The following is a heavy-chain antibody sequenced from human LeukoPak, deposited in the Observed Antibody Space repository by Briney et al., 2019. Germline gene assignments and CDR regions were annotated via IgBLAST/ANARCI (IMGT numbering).Heavy chain of an antibody. J-gene: IGHJ4*02. CDR3: ASGPRTMVLLR. Sequence: SETLSLTCLDSFRPYYWSWIRQSPDKGLEWIGEINQYGGTNYNPSLQDRLTISVDTSQNQFSLRLTSVTAADTGVYFCASGPRTMVLLRWGQGTLVAVSS. CDR2: INQYGGT. CDR1: FRPYY. D-gene: IGHD4/OR15-4a*01. V-gene: IGHV4-34*01.